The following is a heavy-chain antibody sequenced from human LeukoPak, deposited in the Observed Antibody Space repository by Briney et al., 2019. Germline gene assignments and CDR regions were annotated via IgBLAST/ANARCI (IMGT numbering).Heavy chain of an antibody. D-gene: IGHD2/OR15-2a*01. CDR3: ASLQNVPSYYYYYVMDV. J-gene: IGHJ6*02. Sequence: GGSLRLSCAASGFTVSSNYMSWVRQAPGKGLQWVANIKTDGSEKYYVDSVKGRFTISRDNAKNSLYLQMNSLRAEDTAVYYCASLQNVPSYYYYYVMDVWGQGTTVTVSS. V-gene: IGHV3-7*01. CDR2: IKTDGSEK. CDR1: GFTVSSNY.